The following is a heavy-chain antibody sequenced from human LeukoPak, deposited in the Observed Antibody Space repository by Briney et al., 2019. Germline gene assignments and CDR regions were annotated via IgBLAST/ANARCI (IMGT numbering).Heavy chain of an antibody. J-gene: IGHJ5*02. CDR2: MCGSAGCT. CDR1: GFTFNIYA. D-gene: IGHD3-22*01. Sequence: GGSLRLSCAASGFTFNIYAMSWVRLAPGKGLQWVASMCGSAGCTYYADSVKSRFTTSRDNSKNTLYLQMNSLRAEDTAIYYCARDRPNYHESNGHYYQRDGDHWGQGTLVTVSS. CDR3: ARDRPNYHESNGHYYQRDGDH. V-gene: IGHV3-23*01.